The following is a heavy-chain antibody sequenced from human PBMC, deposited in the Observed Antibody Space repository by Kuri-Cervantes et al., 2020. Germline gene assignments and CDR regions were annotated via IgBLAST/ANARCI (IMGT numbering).Heavy chain of an antibody. CDR2: MNPNSGNT. Sequence: ASVKVSCKASGYTFTSYDINWVRQATGQGLEWMGWMNPNSGNTGYAQKFQGRVTMTRNTSISTAYMELSSLRSEDTAVYYCARGYWSSTSCYIDYWGQGTLVTVSS. CDR1: GYTFTSYD. CDR3: ARGYWSSTSCYIDY. V-gene: IGHV1-8*01. J-gene: IGHJ4*02. D-gene: IGHD2-2*02.